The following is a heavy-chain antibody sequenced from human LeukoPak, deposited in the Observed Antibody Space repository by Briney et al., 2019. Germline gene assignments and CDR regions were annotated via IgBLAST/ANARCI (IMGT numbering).Heavy chain of an antibody. J-gene: IGHJ4*02. CDR2: ISAYNGNT. Sequence: ASVKVSCKASGYTFTRHGISWVRQAPGQGLEWMGWISAYNGNTNYAQKLQGRVTMTTDTSTSTAYMELRSLRSDDTAVYYCARDWDYGDYGVGYYSDYWGQGTLVTVSS. CDR1: GYTFTRHG. V-gene: IGHV1-18*01. D-gene: IGHD4-17*01. CDR3: ARDWDYGDYGVGYYSDY.